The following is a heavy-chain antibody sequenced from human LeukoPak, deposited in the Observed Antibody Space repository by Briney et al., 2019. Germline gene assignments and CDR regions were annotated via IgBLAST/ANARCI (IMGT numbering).Heavy chain of an antibody. Sequence: GGSLRLSCAASGFTFSSYWMHWVRQAPGKGLVWVSRINNDGSSTTYADSVKGRFTISRDNAKNSLYLQMNSLRAEDTAVYYCARDPTLGRSGWYYYYYMDVWGKGTTVTVSS. J-gene: IGHJ6*03. CDR2: INNDGSST. D-gene: IGHD6-19*01. CDR3: ARDPTLGRSGWYYYYYMDV. CDR1: GFTFSSYW. V-gene: IGHV3-74*01.